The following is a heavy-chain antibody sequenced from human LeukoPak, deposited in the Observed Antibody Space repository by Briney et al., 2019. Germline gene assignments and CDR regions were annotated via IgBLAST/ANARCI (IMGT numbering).Heavy chain of an antibody. V-gene: IGHV4-34*01. D-gene: IGHD5-18*01. J-gene: IGHJ4*02. CDR2: INHSGST. CDR1: GGSFSGYY. CDR3: AGILVDTAMVDY. Sequence: SETLSLTCAVYGGSFSGYYWSWIRQPPGKGLEWIGEINHSGSTNYNPSLKSRVTISVDTSKNQFSLKLSSVTAADTAVYYCAGILVDTAMVDYWGQRTLVTVSS.